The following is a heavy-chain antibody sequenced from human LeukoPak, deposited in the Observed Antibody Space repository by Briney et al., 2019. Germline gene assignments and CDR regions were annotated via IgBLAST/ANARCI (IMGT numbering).Heavy chain of an antibody. CDR1: GFTFSSYW. Sequence: GGSLRLSCAASGFTFSSYWMNWARQAPGKGLEWVASINHNGNVNYYVDSVKGRFTISRDNAKNSLYLQMNSLRAEDTAVYYCARVGNTSQGAEDYWGQGTLVTVSS. J-gene: IGHJ4*02. CDR3: ARVGNTSQGAEDY. CDR2: INHNGNVN. V-gene: IGHV3-7*03. D-gene: IGHD4-23*01.